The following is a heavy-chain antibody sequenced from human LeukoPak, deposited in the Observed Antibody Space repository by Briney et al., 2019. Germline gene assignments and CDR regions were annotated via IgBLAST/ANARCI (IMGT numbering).Heavy chain of an antibody. Sequence: PSETLSLTCAVYGGSFSGYYWSWIRQPPGKGPEWIGEINHSGSTNYNPSLKSRVTISVDTSKNQFSLKLSSVTAADTAVYYCARGGYSGWYAREDARHYYFDYWGQGTLVTVSS. CDR1: GGSFSGYY. CDR3: ARGGYSGWYAREDARHYYFDY. J-gene: IGHJ4*02. CDR2: INHSGST. D-gene: IGHD6-19*01. V-gene: IGHV4-34*01.